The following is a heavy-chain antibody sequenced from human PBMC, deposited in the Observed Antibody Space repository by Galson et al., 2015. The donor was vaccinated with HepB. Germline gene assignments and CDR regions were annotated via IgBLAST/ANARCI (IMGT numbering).Heavy chain of an antibody. V-gene: IGHV6-1*01. CDR3: ARERYTDHYYYMDV. D-gene: IGHD1-14*01. CDR1: GDSVSSNIAA. Sequence: CAISGDSVSSNIAAWNWIRQSPSRGLEWLGRTYYRSKWYNDYAVSVESRITINPDTSKNQFSLQLNSVTPEDTAVYYCARERYTDHYYYMDVWGKGTTVTVSS. CDR2: TYYRSKWYN. J-gene: IGHJ6*03.